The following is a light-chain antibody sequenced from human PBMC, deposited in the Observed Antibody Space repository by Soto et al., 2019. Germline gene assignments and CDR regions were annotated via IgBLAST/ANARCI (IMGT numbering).Light chain of an antibody. Sequence: DIQLTQSPSSLSASVGDRITITCRSSQSISRYLNWYQQRPGTATKVLIFGANSLQSGVPSRFSGSGSGTEFTLTISSLQPEDFATYYCQQNYGTPGTFGQGTKV. CDR3: QQNYGTPGT. CDR1: QSISRY. J-gene: IGKJ1*01. CDR2: GAN. V-gene: IGKV1-39*01.